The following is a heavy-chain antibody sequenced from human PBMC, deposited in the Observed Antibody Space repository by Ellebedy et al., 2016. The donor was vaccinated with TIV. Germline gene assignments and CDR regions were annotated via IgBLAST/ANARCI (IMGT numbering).Heavy chain of an antibody. J-gene: IGHJ6*02. CDR3: ATGAPTAAHYYYGLDV. V-gene: IGHV5-10-1*04. CDR2: IYPDDSRS. CDR1: GYIFTDDW. Sequence: GGSLRLSCKGSGYIFTDDWITWVRQMPGKGLEWMATIYPDDSRSKYAPPFQGQVTISVDKSNNVAYLQWSSLKASDTAMYYCATGAPTAAHYYYGLDVWGQGTTVTVSS. D-gene: IGHD2-2*01.